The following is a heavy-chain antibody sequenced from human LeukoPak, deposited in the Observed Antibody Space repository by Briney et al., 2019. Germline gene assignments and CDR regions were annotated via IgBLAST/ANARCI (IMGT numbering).Heavy chain of an antibody. CDR2: IYTSGST. CDR3: ARDVGGYNYGYYLDY. J-gene: IGHJ4*02. CDR1: GGSISTYY. V-gene: IGHV4-4*07. Sequence: SETLSLTCTVSGGSISTYYCSWIRQPAGKGLEWIGRIYTSGSTSYNSSLKSRVTMSVDTSKNQFSLKLSSVTAADSAVYYCARDVGGYNYGYYLDYWGQGTLVSVSS. D-gene: IGHD5-18*01.